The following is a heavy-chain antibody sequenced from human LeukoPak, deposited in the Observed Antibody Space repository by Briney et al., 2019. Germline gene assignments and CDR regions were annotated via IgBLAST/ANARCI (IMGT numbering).Heavy chain of an antibody. D-gene: IGHD3-3*01. Sequence: GGSLRLSCAASGFTFGTFAMSWVRQAPGKGLEWVSGFVPSGATFYADSVKGRFTISRDNLKNTLYLQMNSLRAEDTALYYCAKVFRFSEWPNDAFDIWGQGTMVTVSS. CDR3: AKVFRFSEWPNDAFDI. CDR2: FVPSGAT. CDR1: GFTFGTFA. J-gene: IGHJ3*02. V-gene: IGHV3-23*01.